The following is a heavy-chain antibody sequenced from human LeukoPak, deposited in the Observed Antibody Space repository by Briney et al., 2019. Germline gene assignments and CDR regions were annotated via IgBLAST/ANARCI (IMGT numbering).Heavy chain of an antibody. CDR2: ISYDGSNK. J-gene: IGHJ3*02. Sequence: PGRSLRLSCAASGFTFSSYAMHWVRQAPGKGLEWVAVISYDGSNKYYADSVKGRFTISRDNAKNSLYLQMNSLRAEDTAVYYCAREVFEARDAFDIWGQGTMVTVSS. D-gene: IGHD6-6*01. V-gene: IGHV3-30*04. CDR1: GFTFSSYA. CDR3: AREVFEARDAFDI.